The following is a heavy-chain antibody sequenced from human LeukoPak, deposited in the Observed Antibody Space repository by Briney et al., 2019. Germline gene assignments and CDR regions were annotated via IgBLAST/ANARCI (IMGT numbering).Heavy chain of an antibody. CDR2: INHSGST. V-gene: IGHV4-34*01. CDR3: ARVRITMVRGVITYYSYYGMDV. CDR1: GGSFSGYY. D-gene: IGHD3-10*01. Sequence: SETLSLTCAVYGGSFSGYYWSWIRQPPGKGLEWIGEINHSGSTNYNPSLKSRVTISVDTSKNQFSLKLSSVTAADTAVYYCARVRITMVRGVITYYSYYGMDVWGQGTTVTVSS. J-gene: IGHJ6*02.